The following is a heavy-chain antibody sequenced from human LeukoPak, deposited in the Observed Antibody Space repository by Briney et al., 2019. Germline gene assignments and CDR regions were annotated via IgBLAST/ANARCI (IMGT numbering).Heavy chain of an antibody. Sequence: GASVKVSCKASGYTFTSYGISWVRQAPGQGLEWMGWISAYNGNTNYAQKLQGRVTMTTDTSTSTAYMELRSLRSDDTAVYYCARITMVRGVPRGIPDYWGQGTLVTVSS. CDR1: GYTFTSYG. V-gene: IGHV1-18*01. CDR3: ARITMVRGVPRGIPDY. D-gene: IGHD3-10*01. CDR2: ISAYNGNT. J-gene: IGHJ4*02.